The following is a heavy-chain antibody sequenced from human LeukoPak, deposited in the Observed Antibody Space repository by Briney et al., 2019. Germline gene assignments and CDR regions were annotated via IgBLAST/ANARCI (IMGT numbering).Heavy chain of an antibody. CDR3: PKTSGTGYYILLDYFDS. Sequence: SGGSLRLSCAASGFTFSNYAMTWVRQAPGKGLGWVSPITYSGSSSYYADSVKGRFTISRDNSRNTLYLQMHSLRAGDTAVYSGPKTSGTGYYILLDYFDSWGQRTPVTVSS. D-gene: IGHD3-9*01. J-gene: IGHJ4*02. CDR1: GFTFSNYA. CDR2: ITYSGSSS. V-gene: IGHV3-23*01.